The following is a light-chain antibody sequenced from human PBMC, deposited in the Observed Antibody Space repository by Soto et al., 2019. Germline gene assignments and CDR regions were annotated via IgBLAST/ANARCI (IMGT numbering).Light chain of an antibody. CDR1: QSVSSN. CDR3: QQYNNWPPT. J-gene: IGKJ1*01. CDR2: GAS. Sequence: VMTQSPATLSVSPGERATLSCRASQSVSSNLAWYQQKPGQAPRLLIYGASTRATGIPARFSGSGSGTEFTLTISSLQSEDFAVYYCQQYNNWPPTFGQGTKVDIK. V-gene: IGKV3-15*01.